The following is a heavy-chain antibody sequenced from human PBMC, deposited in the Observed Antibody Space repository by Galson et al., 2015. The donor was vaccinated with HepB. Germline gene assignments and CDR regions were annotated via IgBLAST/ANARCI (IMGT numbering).Heavy chain of an antibody. CDR2: IYSGGST. CDR1: GFTVSSNY. Sequence: SLRLSCAASGFTVSSNYMSWVRRAPGKGLEWVSVIYSGGSTYYADSVKGRFTIFRDNSKNTLYLQMNSLRAEDTAVDYCARALYGDYGSFDYWGQGTLVTVSS. D-gene: IGHD4-17*01. J-gene: IGHJ4*02. V-gene: IGHV3-53*01. CDR3: ARALYGDYGSFDY.